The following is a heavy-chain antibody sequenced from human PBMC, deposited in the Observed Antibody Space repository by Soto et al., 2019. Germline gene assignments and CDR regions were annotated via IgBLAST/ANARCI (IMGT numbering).Heavy chain of an antibody. Sequence: EVQLVESGGGLVLPGGSLRLSCVGFAFSLKTYWMAWVRQAPGKGLECVANIRQYGDETFYVDSVKGRFTISRDNANNSVYLKMDNLRAEDTGVYYCATGGSGTYYLGPLDYWGQGIMVIVSS. CDR2: IRQYGDET. J-gene: IGHJ4*02. D-gene: IGHD3-10*01. CDR3: ATGGSGTYYLGPLDY. V-gene: IGHV3-7*01. CDR1: AFSLKTYW.